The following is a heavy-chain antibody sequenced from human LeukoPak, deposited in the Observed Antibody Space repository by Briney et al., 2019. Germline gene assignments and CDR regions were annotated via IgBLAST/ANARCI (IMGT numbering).Heavy chain of an antibody. V-gene: IGHV4-34*01. D-gene: IGHD6-6*01. J-gene: IGHJ5*02. CDR2: INHSGST. Sequence: KTSETLSLTCAVYGGSFSGYYWSWIRQPPGKGLEWIGGINHSGSTNYNPSLKSRVTISVDPSKNQFSLKLSSVTAADTAVYYCARGRRAALNWFDPWGQGTLVTVSS. CDR1: GGSFSGYY. CDR3: ARGRRAALNWFDP.